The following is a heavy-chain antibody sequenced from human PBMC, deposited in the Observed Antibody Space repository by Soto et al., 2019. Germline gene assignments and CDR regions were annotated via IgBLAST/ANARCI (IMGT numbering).Heavy chain of an antibody. J-gene: IGHJ5*02. Sequence: EVQLVESGGGLVKPGGSLRLSCAASGFTFSTYTMNWVRQAPGKGLEWVSSISSSSSYISYADSVKGRFTISRDNAKNSLYLQMNSLRAEDTAVYYCARDEHYYDSSGYYGFDPWGQGTLVTVSP. CDR2: ISSSSSYI. V-gene: IGHV3-21*01. CDR3: ARDEHYYDSSGYYGFDP. D-gene: IGHD3-22*01. CDR1: GFTFSTYT.